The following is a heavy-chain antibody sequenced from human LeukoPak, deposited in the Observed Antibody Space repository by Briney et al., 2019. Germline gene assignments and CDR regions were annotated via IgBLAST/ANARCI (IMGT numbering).Heavy chain of an antibody. V-gene: IGHV4-59*01. CDR3: ARAGVGWLQSMGPFDY. CDR1: GGSISSYY. Sequence: SESLSLTCTVSGGSISSYYWSWIRQPPGKGLEWLGYIYYSGSTNYNPSLKSRLTISVDTSKNQFSLYLSSVTAADTAVYYCARAGVGWLQSMGPFDYWGQGTLVTVSS. J-gene: IGHJ4*02. D-gene: IGHD5-24*01. CDR2: IYYSGST.